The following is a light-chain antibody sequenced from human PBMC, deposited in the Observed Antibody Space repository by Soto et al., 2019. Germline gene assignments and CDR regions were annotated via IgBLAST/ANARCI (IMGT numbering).Light chain of an antibody. CDR3: QQRSHWPPIT. J-gene: IGKJ5*01. V-gene: IGKV3-11*01. Sequence: EIVVTQSPPTPSLSPGESATLSCWASQSISTYLGWYQQKPGQAPRLLIYDASNRATGIPARFSGSGSGTDFTLTISSLEPDDSAVYYCQQRSHWPPITFGQGTRLEI. CDR1: QSISTY. CDR2: DAS.